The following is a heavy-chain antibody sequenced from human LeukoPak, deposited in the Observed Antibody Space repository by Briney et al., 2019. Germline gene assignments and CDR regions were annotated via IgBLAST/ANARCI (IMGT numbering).Heavy chain of an antibody. CDR1: SGSINNSSYY. Sequence: SETLSLTCTVSSGSINNSSYYWGWIRQPPGKGLEWIGSIYYSGNTYYNPSLKSRVTISVDTSKNQFSLKLSSVTAADTAVYYCARRRYYFDSGGFYVANPPDYWGQGTLVTVSS. D-gene: IGHD3-22*01. V-gene: IGHV4-39*07. CDR2: IYYSGNT. J-gene: IGHJ4*02. CDR3: ARRRYYFDSGGFYVANPPDY.